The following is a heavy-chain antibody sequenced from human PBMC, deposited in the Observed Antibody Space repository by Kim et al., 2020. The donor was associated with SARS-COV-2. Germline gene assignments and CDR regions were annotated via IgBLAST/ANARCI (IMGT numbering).Heavy chain of an antibody. V-gene: IGHV4-31*02. D-gene: IGHD2-21*02. J-gene: IGHJ4*02. Sequence: PTHKSRVTISVDTSKNQFSLKLSSVTAADTAVDYCAREGSRYGGNSSIDYWGQGTLVTVSS. CDR3: AREGSRYGGNSSIDY.